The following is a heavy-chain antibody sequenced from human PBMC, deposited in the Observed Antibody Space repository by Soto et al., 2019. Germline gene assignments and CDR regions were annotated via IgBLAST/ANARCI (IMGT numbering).Heavy chain of an antibody. CDR1: GFSFSTYS. CDR3: TRATTMVTFAHSL. V-gene: IGHV3-21*01. D-gene: IGHD4-17*01. Sequence: GGSLRLSCAASGFSFSTYSMNWGRQVPGKGLQWVSCISGRLYTYYADSVKGRFTISRDNAKHSLYLELNSLRVEDPAVYYCTRATTMVTFAHSLWGRGPLVTVSS. CDR2: ISGRLYT. J-gene: IGHJ4*02.